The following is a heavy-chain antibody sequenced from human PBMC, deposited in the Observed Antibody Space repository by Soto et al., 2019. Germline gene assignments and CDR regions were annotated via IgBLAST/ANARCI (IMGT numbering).Heavy chain of an antibody. Sequence: EVQLLESGGGLVQPGGSLRLSCAASGFTFSSYAMSWVRQAPGKGLEWVSAIRGSGGSTYYADSVKGRFTISRDNSKNTLYLQMNSLRAEDTAVYYCAKDSSDYIWGSYRFGVDAFDIWGQGTMVTVSS. CDR2: IRGSGGST. CDR3: AKDSSDYIWGSYRFGVDAFDI. J-gene: IGHJ3*02. V-gene: IGHV3-23*01. CDR1: GFTFSSYA. D-gene: IGHD3-16*02.